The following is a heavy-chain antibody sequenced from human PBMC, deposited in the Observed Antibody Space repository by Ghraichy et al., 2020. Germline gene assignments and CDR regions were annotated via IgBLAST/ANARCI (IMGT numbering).Heavy chain of an antibody. CDR1: GFTFSSYA. J-gene: IGHJ4*02. V-gene: IGHV3-23*01. D-gene: IGHD2-2*01. CDR2: IRGSGGST. CDR3: AKEDCSNTSCSYFDY. Sequence: GGSLRLSCAASGFTFSSYAMTWVRQAPGKGLEWVSAIRGSGGSTYYADSVKGRFTISRDNSKNTLYLQMNSLRAEDTAVYYCAKEDCSNTSCSYFDYWGQGTLVTVSS.